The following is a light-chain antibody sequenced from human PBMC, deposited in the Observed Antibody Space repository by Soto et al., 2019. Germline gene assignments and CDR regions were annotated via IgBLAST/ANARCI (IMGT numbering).Light chain of an antibody. V-gene: IGLV1-40*01. CDR3: XSXXSSLSAVV. Sequence: QSVXTQPXSVXGAPXQRVSXSCTGSSSNIGAGYDVHWYEHLPGTAPKLLIYQNNNRPSGVPDRFSGSKSGTSASLAITGXXXXXXXXXXXXSXXSSLSAVVFGGGTQLTVL. CDR1: SSNIGAGYD. J-gene: IGLJ2*01. CDR2: QNN.